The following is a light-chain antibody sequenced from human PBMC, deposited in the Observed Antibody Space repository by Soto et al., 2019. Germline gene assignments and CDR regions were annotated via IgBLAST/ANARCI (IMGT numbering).Light chain of an antibody. CDR2: RAS. CDR3: QQHQSYST. CDR1: PSISVW. Sequence: DITMTQSPSTLSASVGDRVTIICRSRPSISVWSSWYQPKPGKAPKPLIYRASRLESGVPSRFSASGSGTEFTVTISSLQPDDFATHYCQQHQSYSTFGQGTKVDIK. J-gene: IGKJ1*01. V-gene: IGKV1-5*03.